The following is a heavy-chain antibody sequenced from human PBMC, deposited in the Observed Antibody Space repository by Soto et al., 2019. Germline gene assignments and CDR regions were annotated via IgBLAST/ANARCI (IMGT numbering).Heavy chain of an antibody. V-gene: IGHV3-30*18. D-gene: IGHD6-19*01. CDR2: ISYDGSNK. J-gene: IGHJ4*02. CDR3: AKDRPGSGGPP. CDR1: GFTFSSYG. Sequence: GGSLRLSCAASGFTFSSYGMHWVRQAPGKGLEWVAVISYDGSNKYYADSVKGRFTISRDNSKNTLYLQMSSLRAEDTAVYYFAKDRPGSGGPPWGQGTLVTVSS.